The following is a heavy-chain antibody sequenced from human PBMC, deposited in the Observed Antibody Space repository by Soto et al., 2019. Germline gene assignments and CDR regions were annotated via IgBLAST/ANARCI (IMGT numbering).Heavy chain of an antibody. J-gene: IGHJ5*02. CDR2: IYYSGST. CDR3: ARADPSREVWFDP. CDR1: GGSISSGGYY. V-gene: IGHV4-31*03. Sequence: QVQLQESGPGLVKPSQTLSLTCTDSGGSISSGGYYWSWIRQHPGKGLEWIGYIYYSGSTYYNPSLKSRVTISVDTSKNQFSLKLSSVTAADTAVYYCARADPSREVWFDPWGQGTLVTVSS.